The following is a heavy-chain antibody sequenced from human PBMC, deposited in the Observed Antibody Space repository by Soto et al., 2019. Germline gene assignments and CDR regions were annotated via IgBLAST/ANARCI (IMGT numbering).Heavy chain of an antibody. D-gene: IGHD5-12*01. CDR1: EFTVSNYG. CDR2: IWYDGNNK. V-gene: IGHV3-33*01. CDR3: ARGDAWTDEAFDI. J-gene: IGHJ3*02. Sequence: QVHLVESGGGVVQPGGSLRLSCAASEFTVSNYGMHWVRQAPGKGLEWVAVIWYDGNNKSYRDSVKGRFTISRDNSKNTVDLQMSSLRGEDTAVYYCARGDAWTDEAFDIWGQGTMVTVSS.